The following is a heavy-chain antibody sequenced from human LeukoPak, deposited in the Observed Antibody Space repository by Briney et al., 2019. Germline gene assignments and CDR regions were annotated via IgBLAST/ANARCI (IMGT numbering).Heavy chain of an antibody. CDR1: GGSISSYY. J-gene: IGHJ3*02. V-gene: IGHV4-59*01. D-gene: IGHD3-10*01. Sequence: NSSETLSLTCTVSGGSISSYYWSWIRQPPGKGLEWIGYIYYSGSTNYNPSLKGRVTISVDTSKNQFSLKLSSVTAADTAVYYCARRGGRLLWFGESHLDDAFDIWGQGTMVTVSS. CDR2: IYYSGST. CDR3: ARRGGRLLWFGESHLDDAFDI.